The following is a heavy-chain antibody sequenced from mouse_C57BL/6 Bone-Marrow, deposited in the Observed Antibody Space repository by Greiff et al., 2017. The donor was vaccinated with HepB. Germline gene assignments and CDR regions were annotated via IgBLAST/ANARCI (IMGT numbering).Heavy chain of an antibody. CDR3: TTYYSNYHWYFDV. V-gene: IGHV14-4*01. CDR1: GFNIKDDY. D-gene: IGHD2-5*01. Sequence: EVQLQQSGAELVRPGASVKLSCTASGFNIKDDYMHWVKQRTEQGLEWIGWIDPENGDTEYASKFQGKATITADTSSNTAYLQLSSLTSEDTAVYYCTTYYSNYHWYFDVWGTGTTVTVSS. CDR2: IDPENGDT. J-gene: IGHJ1*03.